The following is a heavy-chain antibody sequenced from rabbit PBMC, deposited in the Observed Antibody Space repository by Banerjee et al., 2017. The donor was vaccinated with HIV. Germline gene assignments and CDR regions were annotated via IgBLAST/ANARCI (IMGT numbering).Heavy chain of an antibody. D-gene: IGHD7-1*01. CDR3: ARGAGYVGYGSDL. J-gene: IGHJ4*01. V-gene: IGHV1S45*01. Sequence: QEQLVESGGGLVKPEGSLTLTCTTSGFSFSSGYCMCWVRQTPGKGLEWIGCIGVGSGGTNYASWAKGRFTISKTSSTTVTLQMTSLTAADTATYFCARGAGYVGYGSDLWGQGTLVTVS. CDR1: GFSFSSGYC. CDR2: IGVGSGGT.